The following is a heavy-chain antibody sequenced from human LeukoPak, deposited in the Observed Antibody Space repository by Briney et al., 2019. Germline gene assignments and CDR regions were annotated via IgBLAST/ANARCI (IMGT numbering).Heavy chain of an antibody. V-gene: IGHV4-59*01. CDR1: GGSISSYY. D-gene: IGHD3-10*01. J-gene: IGHJ3*02. Sequence: PSETLSLTCTVSGGSISSYYWSWIRQPPGKGLEWIGYIYYSGSTNYNPSLKSRVTISVDTSKNQFSLKLSSVTAADTAVYYCARAGSYYYGSGSLAAFDIWGQGTMVTVSS. CDR2: IYYSGST. CDR3: ARAGSYYYGSGSLAAFDI.